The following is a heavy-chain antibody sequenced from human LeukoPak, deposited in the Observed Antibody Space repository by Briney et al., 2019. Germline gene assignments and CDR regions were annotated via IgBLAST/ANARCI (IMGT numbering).Heavy chain of an antibody. CDR2: IYPGDSGT. V-gene: IGHV5-51*01. CDR3: ARCYSSSCLHFDY. CDR1: GYSFTSYW. J-gene: IGHJ4*02. D-gene: IGHD6-13*01. Sequence: GESLKISCKGSGYSFTSYWIGWVRQMPGKGLEWMGIIYPGDSGTRYSPSFQGQVTISADKSISTAYLQWSSLKASDTAMYYCARCYSSSCLHFDYWGQGTLVTVSS.